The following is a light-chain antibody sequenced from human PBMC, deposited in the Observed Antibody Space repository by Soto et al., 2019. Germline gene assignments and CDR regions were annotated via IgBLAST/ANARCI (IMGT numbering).Light chain of an antibody. CDR2: DAS. CDR3: QQYGGSPRT. Sequence: EIVLTQSPGTLSLSPGERVTLSCWASQSVSSGYLAWYQQKPGQAPRLLIYDASSRATGIPDRFSGSGSGTDFTLTISRLEPEDFAVYYCQQYGGSPRTFGQGTKVDIK. J-gene: IGKJ1*01. V-gene: IGKV3-20*01. CDR1: QSVSSGY.